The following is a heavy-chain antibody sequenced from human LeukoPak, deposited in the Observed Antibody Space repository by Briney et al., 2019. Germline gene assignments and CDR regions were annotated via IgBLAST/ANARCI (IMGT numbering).Heavy chain of an antibody. CDR3: AKETTFAYYDTFEY. CDR1: GFSFSTAG. Sequence: GGSLRLSCLGSGFSFSTAGIHWVRLPPGKGLEWVTHIRFDGTNIHYLDSVKGRFTVSRDNSKNTVYLQMNNVIPEDTALYYCAKETTFAYYDTFEYWGRGAMVTVSS. D-gene: IGHD3-16*01. CDR2: IRFDGTNI. V-gene: IGHV3-30*02. J-gene: IGHJ3*01.